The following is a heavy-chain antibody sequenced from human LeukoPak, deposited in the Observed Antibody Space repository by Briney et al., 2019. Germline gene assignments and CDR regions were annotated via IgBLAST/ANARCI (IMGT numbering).Heavy chain of an antibody. CDR3: ARAHREGGYDYWSGSGDFRFDP. D-gene: IGHD3-3*01. Sequence: SETLSLTCTVSGGSINSYYWSWIRQPPGKGLEWIGYVYYSGSTNYNPSLKSRLTMSIDTSKNQFSLKLTSVTAADTAVYYCARAHREGGYDYWSGSGDFRFDPWGQGILVTVSS. CDR1: GGSINSYY. J-gene: IGHJ5*02. CDR2: VYYSGST. V-gene: IGHV4-59*08.